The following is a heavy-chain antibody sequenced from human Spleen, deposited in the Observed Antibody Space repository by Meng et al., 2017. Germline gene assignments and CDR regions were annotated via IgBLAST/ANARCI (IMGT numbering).Heavy chain of an antibody. J-gene: IGHJ4*02. CDR2: IDTKTGSP. CDR1: GYTFSDYD. D-gene: IGHD2-2*01. V-gene: IGHV7-4-1*02. Sequence: ASVKVSCKASGYTFSDYDIDWARQATGQGLEWMGWIDTKTGSPRYAQGFKGRLVFSSDTSVSTAYLEISGLKTDDTAVYYCTSDGYSDCSRTSCFDYWGQGTLVTVSS. CDR3: TSDGYSDCSRTSCFDY.